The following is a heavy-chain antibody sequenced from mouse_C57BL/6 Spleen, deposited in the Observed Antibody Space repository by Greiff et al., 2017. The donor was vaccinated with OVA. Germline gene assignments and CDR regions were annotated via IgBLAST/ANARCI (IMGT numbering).Heavy chain of an antibody. D-gene: IGHD2-4*01. Sequence: QVQLKESGAELVKPGASVKISCKASGYAFSSYWMNWVKQRPGKGLEWIGQIYPGDGATNYNGKFKGKATLTADKSSSTAYMQLSSLTSDDSAVYFCARRVYDYDEDAMDYWGQGTSVTVSS. CDR2: IYPGDGAT. J-gene: IGHJ4*01. V-gene: IGHV1-80*01. CDR3: ARRVYDYDEDAMDY. CDR1: GYAFSSYW.